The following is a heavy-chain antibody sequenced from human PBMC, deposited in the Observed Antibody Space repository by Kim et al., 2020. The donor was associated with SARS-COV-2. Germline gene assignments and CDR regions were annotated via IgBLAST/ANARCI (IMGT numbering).Heavy chain of an antibody. CDR1: GFTFGDYP. J-gene: IGHJ3*02. CDR2: IRTRAYGATT. V-gene: IGHV3-49*04. Sequence: GGSLRLSCTASGFTFGDYPMSWVRQAPGKGLEWIGYIRTRAYGATTEYAASVKGRLPISRDDSESIVYLQMSSLKTEDTAVYYCSRAVRLTGDAFDIWGQGTVVTVSS. D-gene: IGHD3-16*01. CDR3: SRAVRLTGDAFDI.